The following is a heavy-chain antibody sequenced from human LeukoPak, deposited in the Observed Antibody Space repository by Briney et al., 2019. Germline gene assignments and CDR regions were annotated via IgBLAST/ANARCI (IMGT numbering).Heavy chain of an antibody. CDR2: ISGSGGST. CDR1: GFTFSSYA. V-gene: IGHV3-23*01. CDR3: ARAYCSSTSCNWFDP. D-gene: IGHD2-2*01. J-gene: IGHJ5*02. Sequence: GGSLRLSCAASGFTFSSYAMSWVRQAPGKGLEWVSAISGSGGSTYYADSVKGRFTISRDNSKNTLYLQMNSLRAEDTAVYYCARAYCSSTSCNWFDPWGQGTLVTVSS.